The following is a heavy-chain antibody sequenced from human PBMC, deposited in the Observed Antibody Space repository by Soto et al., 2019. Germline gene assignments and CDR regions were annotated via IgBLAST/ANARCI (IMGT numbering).Heavy chain of an antibody. D-gene: IGHD3-10*01. CDR1: GYTFTSYA. Sequence: QVQLVQSGAEVKKPGASVKVSCKASGYTFTSYAMHWVRQAPGQRLEWMGWINAGNGNTKYSQKFQGGVTITRDTAVSTAYMELSSLRSEDTAVYYWGRGSGLNWFDPWGQGTLVTVSS. V-gene: IGHV1-3*01. J-gene: IGHJ5*02. CDR2: INAGNGNT. CDR3: GRGSGLNWFDP.